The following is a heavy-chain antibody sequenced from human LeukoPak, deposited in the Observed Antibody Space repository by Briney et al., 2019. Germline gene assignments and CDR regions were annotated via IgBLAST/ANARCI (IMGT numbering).Heavy chain of an antibody. CDR2: FDPEDGET. Sequence: GASVKVSCKVSGYTLTELSMHWVRQAPGKGLEWMGGFDPEDGETIYAQKSQGRVTMTEDTSADTAYMELSSLRSEDTAVYYCATDARTHYDFWSGYSKNYYYYGMDVWGQGTTVTVSS. V-gene: IGHV1-24*01. J-gene: IGHJ6*02. CDR1: GYTLTELS. D-gene: IGHD3-3*01. CDR3: ATDARTHYDFWSGYSKNYYYYGMDV.